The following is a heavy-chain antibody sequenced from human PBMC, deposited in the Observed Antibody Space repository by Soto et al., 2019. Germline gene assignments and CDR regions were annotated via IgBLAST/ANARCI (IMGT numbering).Heavy chain of an antibody. CDR1: GFTFSAYA. J-gene: IGHJ6*02. V-gene: IGHV3-23*01. CDR2: ISGGGLNT. CDR3: AKSPDFYYYGMDV. Sequence: GVLRLSCAASGFTFSAYAMTWVRQAPGKGLEWVSSISGGGLNTYYADSVKGRFTISRDNSKNTVSLQMNSLRADDTAVYYCAKSPDFYYYGMDVWGQGTTVTVSS.